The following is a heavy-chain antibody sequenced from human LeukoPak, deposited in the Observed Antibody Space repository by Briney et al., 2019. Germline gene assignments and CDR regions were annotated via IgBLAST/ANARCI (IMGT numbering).Heavy chain of an antibody. CDR2: ISGSGGAT. V-gene: IGHV3-23*01. D-gene: IGHD3-10*01. CDR3: AGGGVDYYGSGTYYLMYYFDY. Sequence: GGSLRLSCAASGFTFSSYSMNWVRQAPGKGLEWVSGISGSGGATYYADSVKGRFTISRDDPHNTLYLQMNSLRAEDTAVYFCAGGGVDYYGSGTYYLMYYFDYWGQGALVTVSS. CDR1: GFTFSSYS. J-gene: IGHJ4*02.